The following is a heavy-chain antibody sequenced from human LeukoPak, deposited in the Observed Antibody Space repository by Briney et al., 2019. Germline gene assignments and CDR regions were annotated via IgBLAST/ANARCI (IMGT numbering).Heavy chain of an antibody. Sequence: SETLSLTCTVSGDSISSGDYYWGWIRQPPGKGLEWIGSIYHSGSTYYNPSLKSRVTIAVETSKNQFSLKLSSVTAADKAVYYCARSCRILDIVATIRARLGGNGFDIWGQGTMVTVSS. CDR2: IYHSGST. V-gene: IGHV4-39*07. J-gene: IGHJ3*02. CDR3: ARSCRILDIVATIRARLGGNGFDI. D-gene: IGHD5-12*01. CDR1: GDSISSGDYY.